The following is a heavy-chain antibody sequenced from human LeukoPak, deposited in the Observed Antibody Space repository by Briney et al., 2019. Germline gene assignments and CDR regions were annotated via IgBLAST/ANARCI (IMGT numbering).Heavy chain of an antibody. CDR2: INPNSGGT. J-gene: IGHJ3*02. CDR3: ARDAGYDILTGYDAFDI. D-gene: IGHD3-9*01. CDR1: GDTFTGYY. Sequence: ASVKVSCKASGDTFTGYYMHWVRQAPGQGLEWMGWINPNSGGTNYAQKFQGRVTMTRDTSISTAYMELSRLRSDDTAVYYCARDAGYDILTGYDAFDIWGQGTMVTVSS. V-gene: IGHV1-2*02.